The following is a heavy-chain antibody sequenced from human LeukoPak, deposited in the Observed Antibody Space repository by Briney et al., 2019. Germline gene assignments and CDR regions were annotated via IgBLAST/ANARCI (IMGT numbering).Heavy chain of an antibody. CDR3: ARTGYSSSWYDFDY. CDR2: ISAYNGNT. Sequence: EASVKVSCKASGYTFTSYYMHWVRQAPGQGLEWMGWISAYNGNTNYAQKLQGRVTMTTDTSTSTAYMELRSLRSDDTAVYYCARTGYSSSWYDFDYWGQGTLVTVSS. J-gene: IGHJ4*02. D-gene: IGHD6-13*01. V-gene: IGHV1-18*04. CDR1: GYTFTSYY.